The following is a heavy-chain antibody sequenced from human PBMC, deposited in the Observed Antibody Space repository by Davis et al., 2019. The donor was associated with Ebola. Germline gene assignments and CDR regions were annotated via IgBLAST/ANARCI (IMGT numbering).Heavy chain of an antibody. CDR3: ARDNRPPYSDYVNFDY. Sequence: GESLKISCAASGFTFSSYSMNWVRQTPGKGLEWVSSISSSSSYIYYADSVKGRFTISRDNAKNSLYLQMNSLRAEDTAVYYCARDNRPPYSDYVNFDYWGQGTLVTVSS. D-gene: IGHD4-11*01. J-gene: IGHJ4*02. CDR2: ISSSSSYI. V-gene: IGHV3-21*01. CDR1: GFTFSSYS.